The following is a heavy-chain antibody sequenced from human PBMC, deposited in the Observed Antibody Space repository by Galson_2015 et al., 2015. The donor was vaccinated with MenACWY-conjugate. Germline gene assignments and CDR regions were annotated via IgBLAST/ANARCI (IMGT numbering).Heavy chain of an antibody. CDR2: IYWDDDK. CDR3: SRTGATPGDY. CDR1: GFSLSTSGVG. D-gene: IGHD2-15*01. V-gene: IGHV2-5*02. Sequence: PALVKPTQPLTLTCTFSGFSLSTSGVGVGWIRQPPGKALEWLALIYWDDDKRYSPSLRSRLTITKDNSKNHVVLTMTNMDPVDTATYYCSRTGATPGDYWGQGTLVTVSS. J-gene: IGHJ4*02.